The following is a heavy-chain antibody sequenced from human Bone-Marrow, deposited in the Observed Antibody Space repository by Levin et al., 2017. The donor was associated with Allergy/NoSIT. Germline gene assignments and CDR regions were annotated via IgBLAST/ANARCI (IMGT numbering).Heavy chain of an antibody. V-gene: IGHV4-4*02. CDR2: ISLSGNT. Sequence: PSQTLSLTCTIPGWSVSGSFSWGWVRQAPGKGLEWLGDISLSGNTDYNPSLKSRVTISVDKSKNQFSLKLTSVTAADTAVYFCVGPPLISGTTNAAFDIWGQGTMVTVSS. J-gene: IGHJ3*02. CDR3: VGPPLISGTTNAAFDI. CDR1: GWSVSGSFS. D-gene: IGHD1-7*01.